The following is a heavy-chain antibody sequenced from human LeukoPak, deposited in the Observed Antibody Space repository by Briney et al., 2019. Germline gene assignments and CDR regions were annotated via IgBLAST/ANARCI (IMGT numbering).Heavy chain of an antibody. CDR1: GFTFDDYA. J-gene: IGHJ6*02. Sequence: AGGSLRLSCAASGFTFDDYAMHWVRQAPGRGLEWVSLISGDSGDTYYADSVKGRFTISRDNAENSLYLQMNSLRAEDTAIYYCARDQWLAYYYHGMDVWGQGTTVTVSS. CDR2: ISGDSGDT. CDR3: ARDQWLAYYYHGMDV. V-gene: IGHV3-43*02. D-gene: IGHD6-19*01.